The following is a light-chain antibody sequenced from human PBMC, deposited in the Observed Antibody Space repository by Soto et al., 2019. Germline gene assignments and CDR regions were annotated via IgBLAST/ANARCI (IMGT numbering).Light chain of an antibody. V-gene: IGKV3-20*01. Sequence: EIVLTQSPGTLSFSPGERATLSCRASQSVSSSYLAWYQQKPGQAPRLLIYGASSRATGIPDRFSGSGSGTDFTLTISRLEPEDCAVYYCQQYGSSPGYTFGQGTKLEIK. CDR2: GAS. CDR3: QQYGSSPGYT. CDR1: QSVSSSY. J-gene: IGKJ2*01.